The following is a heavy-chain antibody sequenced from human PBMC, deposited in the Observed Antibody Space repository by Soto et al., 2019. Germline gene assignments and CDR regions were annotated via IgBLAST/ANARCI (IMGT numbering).Heavy chain of an antibody. V-gene: IGHV3-30*03. CDR2: MSYDGSNK. D-gene: IGHD6-19*01. J-gene: IGHJ6*02. Sequence: QVQLVESGGGVVQPGTSLRLSCAASGFTFSSYSMHWVRQAPGKGLEWVAVMSYDGSNKYYAGSVKGRITISRDNSKNTLYLQRNSLRAEDTAVYYCARDRSSGWDGIYYYGMDVWGQGTTVTVTS. CDR3: ARDRSSGWDGIYYYGMDV. CDR1: GFTFSSYS.